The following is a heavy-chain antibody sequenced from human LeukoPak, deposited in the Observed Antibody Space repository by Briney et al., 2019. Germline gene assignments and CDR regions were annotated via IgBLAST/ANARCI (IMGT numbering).Heavy chain of an antibody. CDR1: GYTFTSYD. D-gene: IGHD6-19*01. V-gene: IGHV1-8*01. J-gene: IGHJ6*02. Sequence: ASVKVSCKASGYTFTSYDINWVRQATGQGLEWMGWMNPNSGNTGYAQKFQGRVTMTRNTSISTAYVELSSLRSEDTAVYYCARGVWAVAGIEYYYYGMDVWGQGTTVTVSS. CDR3: ARGVWAVAGIEYYYYGMDV. CDR2: MNPNSGNT.